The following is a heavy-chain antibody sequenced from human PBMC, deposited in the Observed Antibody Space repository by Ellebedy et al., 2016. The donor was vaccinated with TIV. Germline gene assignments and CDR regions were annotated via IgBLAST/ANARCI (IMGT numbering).Heavy chain of an antibody. Sequence: AASVKVSCKAFGYTFISYTMHWVRQAPGQRLEWMGWINAGNGNTKYSQKFQGRVTITRDTSASTAYMELSSLRSEDTAVYYCARDACRTFSGGRCYSHYYGMDVWGQGTTVTVSS. J-gene: IGHJ6*02. CDR2: INAGNGNT. V-gene: IGHV1-3*01. D-gene: IGHD2-15*01. CDR1: GYTFISYT. CDR3: ARDACRTFSGGRCYSHYYGMDV.